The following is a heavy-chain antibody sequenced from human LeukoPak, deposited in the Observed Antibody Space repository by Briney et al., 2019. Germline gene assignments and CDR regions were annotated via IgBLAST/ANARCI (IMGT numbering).Heavy chain of an antibody. CDR2: IYYSGST. Sequence: SETLSLTCTVSGGSISSYYWSWIRQPPGKGLEWIGYIYYSGSTNYNPSLKSRVTISVDTSKNQFSLKLSSVTAADTAVYYCARLGYSSSWYLNNWFDPWGQGTLVTVSS. V-gene: IGHV4-59*12. CDR3: ARLGYSSSWYLNNWFDP. CDR1: GGSISSYY. D-gene: IGHD6-13*01. J-gene: IGHJ5*02.